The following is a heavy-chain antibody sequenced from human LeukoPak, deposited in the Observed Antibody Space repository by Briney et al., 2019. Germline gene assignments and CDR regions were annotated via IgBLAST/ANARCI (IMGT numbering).Heavy chain of an antibody. CDR2: ISAYNGNT. Sequence: ASVKVSCKASGYTFTSYGISWVRQAPGQGLEWMGWISAYNGNTNYAQKLQGRVTMTTDTSTSTAYMELRSLRSDDAAVYYCAKGPTPSHYYYDSSGLDAFDIWGQETMVTVSS. CDR3: AKGPTPSHYYYDSSGLDAFDI. V-gene: IGHV1-18*01. J-gene: IGHJ3*02. D-gene: IGHD3-22*01. CDR1: GYTFTSYG.